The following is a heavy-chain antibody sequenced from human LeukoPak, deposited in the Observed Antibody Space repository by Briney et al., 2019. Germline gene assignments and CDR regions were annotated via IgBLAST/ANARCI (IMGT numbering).Heavy chain of an antibody. D-gene: IGHD1-7*01. CDR2: IYYSGST. Sequence: SETLSLTCTVSGGSISSYYWSWIRQHPGKGLEWIGYIYYSGSTYYNPSLKSRVTISVDTSKNQFSLKLSSVTAADTAVYYCARMNYVSSGWGAPFDSWGQGTLVTVSS. J-gene: IGHJ4*02. CDR3: ARMNYVSSGWGAPFDS. V-gene: IGHV4-59*06. CDR1: GGSISSYY.